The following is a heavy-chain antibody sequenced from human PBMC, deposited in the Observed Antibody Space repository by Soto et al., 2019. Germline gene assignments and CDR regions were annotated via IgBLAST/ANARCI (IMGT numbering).Heavy chain of an antibody. CDR3: ALRKREGPVDY. Sequence: QVQLQQWGAGLLKPSETLSLTCAVYGGSFSGYYWSWIRQPPGKGLEWIGEINHSGSTNYNPSLKSRVTISVDTSKNQFSLKLSSVTAADTAVYYCALRKREGPVDYWGQGTLVTVSS. CDR2: INHSGST. CDR1: GGSFSGYY. D-gene: IGHD1-26*01. V-gene: IGHV4-34*01. J-gene: IGHJ4*02.